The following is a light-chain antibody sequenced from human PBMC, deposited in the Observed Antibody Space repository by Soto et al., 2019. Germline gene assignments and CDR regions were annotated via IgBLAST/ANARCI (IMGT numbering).Light chain of an antibody. J-gene: IGLJ1*01. Sequence: QSVLTQPASVSRSPGQSITITCPGTSSDVGGYNYVSWYQQHPGKAPKLMIYDVSNRPSGVSNRFSGSKSGNTASLTISGLQAEDEADYYCSSYTYVFGTGTKVTVL. V-gene: IGLV2-14*01. CDR2: DVS. CDR1: SSDVGGYNY. CDR3: SSYTYV.